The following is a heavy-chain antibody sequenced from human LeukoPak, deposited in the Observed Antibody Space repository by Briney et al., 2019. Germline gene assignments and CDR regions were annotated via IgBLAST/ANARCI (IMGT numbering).Heavy chain of an antibody. Sequence: SESLSLTCTVSGHSISSYYWSWIRQPPGKRQEWIGYIYHSGSTNYNPSLKSRVTISADTSKYQFSLKLSSVTAADTAVYYCATGYSSTWYYFDYWGQGTLVTVSS. CDR1: GHSISSYY. D-gene: IGHD6-13*01. J-gene: IGHJ4*02. CDR3: ATGYSSTWYYFDY. CDR2: IYHSGST. V-gene: IGHV4-59*01.